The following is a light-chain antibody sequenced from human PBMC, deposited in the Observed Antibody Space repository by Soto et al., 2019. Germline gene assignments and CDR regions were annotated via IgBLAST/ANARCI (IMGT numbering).Light chain of an antibody. CDR2: DAS. V-gene: IGKV3D-20*02. J-gene: IGKJ5*01. Sequence: EIVLTQSPDTLSLSPGERATLSCRASQSLSSGYLAWYQQKPGQAPRLLIYDASNRATGIPARFSGSGSGTDFTLTITSLEPEDFAVYYCQQRSSFGQGTRLEIK. CDR1: QSLSSGY. CDR3: QQRSS.